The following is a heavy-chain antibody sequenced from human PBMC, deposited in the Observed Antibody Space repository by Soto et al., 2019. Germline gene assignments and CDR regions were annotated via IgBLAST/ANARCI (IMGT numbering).Heavy chain of an antibody. J-gene: IGHJ4*02. CDR3: ARDHREGLEWPLYYFDY. Sequence: ASVKVSCEASGYTFTSYYMHWVRRAPGQGLEWMGIINPSGGSTSYAQKFQGRVTMTRDTSTSTVYMELSSLRSEDTAVYYCARDHREGLEWPLYYFDYWGQGTLVTVSS. D-gene: IGHD3-3*01. V-gene: IGHV1-46*01. CDR1: GYTFTSYY. CDR2: INPSGGST.